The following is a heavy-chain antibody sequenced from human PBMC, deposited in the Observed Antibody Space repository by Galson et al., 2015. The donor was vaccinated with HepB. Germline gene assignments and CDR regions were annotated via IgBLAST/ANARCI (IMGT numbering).Heavy chain of an antibody. D-gene: IGHD1-26*01. Sequence: SLRLSCAASGFTFSSYAMHWVRQAPGKGLEWVAVISYDGSNKYYADSVKGRFTISRDNSKNTLYLQMNSLRAEDTAVYYCAREIWSYPDAFDIWGQGTMVTVSS. CDR3: AREIWSYPDAFDI. CDR2: ISYDGSNK. CDR1: GFTFSSYA. J-gene: IGHJ3*02. V-gene: IGHV3-30*04.